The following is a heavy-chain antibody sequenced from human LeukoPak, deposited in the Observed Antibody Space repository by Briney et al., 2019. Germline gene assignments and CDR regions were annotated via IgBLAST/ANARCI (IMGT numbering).Heavy chain of an antibody. CDR3: ARHELSHDAFDI. CDR1: GGPFSGYY. V-gene: IGHV4-34*01. CDR2: INHSGST. D-gene: IGHD1-26*01. J-gene: IGHJ3*02. Sequence: SETLSLTCAVYGGPFSGYYWSWIRQPPGKGLEWIGEINHSGSTNYNPSLKSRVTISVDTSKNQFSLKLSSVTAADTAVYYCARHELSHDAFDIWGQGTMVTVSS.